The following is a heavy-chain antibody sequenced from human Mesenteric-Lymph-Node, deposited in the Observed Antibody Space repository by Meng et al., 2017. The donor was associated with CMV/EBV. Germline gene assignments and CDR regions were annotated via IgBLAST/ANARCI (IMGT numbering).Heavy chain of an antibody. CDR3: ARGGIGTNWYAIDY. CDR2: INQSGST. D-gene: IGHD2-2*01. Sequence: SETLSLTCVVDGGSLSGYYWSWIRQPPGKGLEWIGEINQSGSTSYNPSLKSRVTISVETSTKQVSLRLSSVTAADTAVYYCARGGIGTNWYAIDYWGQGTLVTVSS. V-gene: IGHV4-34*01. J-gene: IGHJ4*02. CDR1: GGSLSGYY.